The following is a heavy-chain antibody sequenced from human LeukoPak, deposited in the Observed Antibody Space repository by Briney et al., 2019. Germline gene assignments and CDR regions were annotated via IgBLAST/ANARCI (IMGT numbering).Heavy chain of an antibody. J-gene: IGHJ3*02. CDR2: ISPSGDAT. V-gene: IGHV3-48*04. CDR3: ARDYCSGGSCYRYDAFDM. Sequence: GGTLRLSCAASGFIFSSHGMNWVRQAPGKGLEWVSGISPSGDATFYADSVKGRFTISRDNAKNSLYLQMNSLSAEDTAVYYCARDYCSGGSCYRYDAFDMWGQGTMFTVSS. D-gene: IGHD2-15*01. CDR1: GFIFSSHG.